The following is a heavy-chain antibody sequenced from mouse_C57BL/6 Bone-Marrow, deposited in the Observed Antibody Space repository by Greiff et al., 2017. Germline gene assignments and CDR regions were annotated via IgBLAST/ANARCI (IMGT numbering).Heavy chain of an antibody. V-gene: IGHV1-69*01. D-gene: IGHD2-5*01. CDR3: ASESNYGSWFAY. CDR1: GYTFTSYW. CDR2: IDPSDSYT. J-gene: IGHJ3*01. Sequence: VQLQQPGAELVMPGASVKLSCKASGYTFTSYWMHWVKQRPGQGLEWIGEIDPSDSYTNYNQKFKGKATLTVDKSSSTAYMQLSSLTSEDSAVXCCASESNYGSWFAYWGQGTLVTVSA.